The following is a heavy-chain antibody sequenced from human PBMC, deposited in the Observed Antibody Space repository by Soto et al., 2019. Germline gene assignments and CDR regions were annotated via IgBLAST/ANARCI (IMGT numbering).Heavy chain of an antibody. CDR3: TRDDSQGLRYFDWLLSYTSNFDY. J-gene: IGHJ4*02. CDR2: IRSKAYGGTT. V-gene: IGHV3-49*03. Sequence: PGGSLRLSCTASGFTFGDYAMSWFRQAPGKGLEWVGFIRSKAYGGTTEYAASVKGRFTISRDDSKSIAYLQMNSLKTEDTAVYYCTRDDSQGLRYFDWLLSYTSNFDYWGQGTLVTVSS. D-gene: IGHD3-9*01. CDR1: GFTFGDYA.